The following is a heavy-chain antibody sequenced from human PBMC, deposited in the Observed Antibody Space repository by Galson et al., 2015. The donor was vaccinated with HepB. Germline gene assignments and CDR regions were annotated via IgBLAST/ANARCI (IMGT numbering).Heavy chain of an antibody. CDR1: GFYFSSYS. J-gene: IGHJ4*02. Sequence: SLRLSCAASGFYFSSYSMTWVRQAPGKGLEWVSSITTYNYKYQADSLKGRFTIYRDNAKNSLYLQMNSLRAEDTAVYYCARVFDDYRPPGYWGQGTLVTVSS. D-gene: IGHD4-11*01. CDR2: ITTYNYK. V-gene: IGHV3-21*01. CDR3: ARVFDDYRPPGY.